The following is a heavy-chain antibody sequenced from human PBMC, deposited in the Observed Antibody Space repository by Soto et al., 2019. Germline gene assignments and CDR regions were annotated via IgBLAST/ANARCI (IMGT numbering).Heavy chain of an antibody. V-gene: IGHV4-31*03. CDR1: GASISSAGYS. CDR3: ARDRCGSTSWEGCWFGP. J-gene: IGHJ5*02. CDR2: ITYSGDT. Sequence: SETLSLTCTVSGASISSAGYSWSWVRQHPGKGLEWIGYITYSGDTDYNPSLRSRVSISIDTSRNQFSLKLSSVTAADTAVYFCARDRCGSTSWEGCWFGPWGQGTLVTVSS. D-gene: IGHD2-2*01.